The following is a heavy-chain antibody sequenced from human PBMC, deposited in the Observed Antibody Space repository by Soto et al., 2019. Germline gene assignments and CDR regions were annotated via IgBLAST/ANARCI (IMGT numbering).Heavy chain of an antibody. J-gene: IGHJ4*02. CDR3: ARGRYGDY. V-gene: IGHV1-18*01. CDR2: ISAHNGNT. Sequence: QVHLVQSGAEVKKPGASVKVSCKGSGYTFTTYGITWVRQAPGQGLEWMGWISAHNGNTNYAQKLQGRVTVTRDTSPSTAYMELRRLRYDDTAVYYCARGRYGDYWGQGALVTVSS. D-gene: IGHD1-1*01. CDR1: GYTFTTYG.